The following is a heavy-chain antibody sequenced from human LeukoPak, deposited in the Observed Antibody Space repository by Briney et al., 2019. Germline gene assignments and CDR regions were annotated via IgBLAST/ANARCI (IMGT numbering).Heavy chain of an antibody. CDR1: GGSISSSNW. CDR3: ARSYSSGSFDY. V-gene: IGHV4-4*02. Sequence: PSETLSLTCAVSGGSISSSNWWSWVRPPPGKGLEWIGEIYHSGSTNYNPSLKSRVTISVDTSKNQFSLKLSSVTAADTAVYYCARSYSSGSFDYWGQGTLVTVSS. J-gene: IGHJ4*02. D-gene: IGHD6-19*01. CDR2: IYHSGST.